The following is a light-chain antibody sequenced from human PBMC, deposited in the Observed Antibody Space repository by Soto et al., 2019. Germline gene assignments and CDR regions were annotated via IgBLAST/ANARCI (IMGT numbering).Light chain of an antibody. V-gene: IGKV3-20*01. Sequence: EILLTQSPGTLSLSPGERATLSCMASQSFSSTYLAWYQQKPGQAPRLLIYGASSRATGIPDRFSGGGSGTDFSLTISRLDPEDFAVYYCQQYGSSPSITFGQGTRLEIK. J-gene: IGKJ5*01. CDR1: QSFSSTY. CDR3: QQYGSSPSIT. CDR2: GAS.